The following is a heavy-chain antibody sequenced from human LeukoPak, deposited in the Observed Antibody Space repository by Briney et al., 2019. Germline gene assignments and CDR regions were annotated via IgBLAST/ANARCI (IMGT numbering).Heavy chain of an antibody. Sequence: GGSLRLSCAASGFTFSSYWMSWVRQAPGKGLEWVADIKQDGSEKYYVDSVKGRFTISRDNAKNSLYLQMNSLRAEDTAVYYCARRGYYYDSSGYYLGGFDYWGQGTLVTVSS. CDR2: IKQDGSEK. V-gene: IGHV3-7*01. J-gene: IGHJ4*02. CDR1: GFTFSSYW. CDR3: ARRGYYYDSSGYYLGGFDY. D-gene: IGHD3-22*01.